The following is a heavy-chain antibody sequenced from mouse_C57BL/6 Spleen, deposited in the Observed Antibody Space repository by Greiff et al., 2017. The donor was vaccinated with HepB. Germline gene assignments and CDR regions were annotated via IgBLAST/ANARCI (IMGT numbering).Heavy chain of an antibody. D-gene: IGHD4-1*01. CDR3: NWDVYAMDY. J-gene: IGHJ4*01. CDR2: IRSKSNNYAT. Sequence: EVMLVESGGGLVQPKGSLKLSCAASGFSFNTYAMNWVRQAPGKGLEWVARIRSKSNNYATYYADSVKDRFTISRDDSESMLYLQMNNLKTEDTAMYYCNWDVYAMDYWGQGTSVTVSS. CDR1: GFSFNTYA. V-gene: IGHV10-1*01.